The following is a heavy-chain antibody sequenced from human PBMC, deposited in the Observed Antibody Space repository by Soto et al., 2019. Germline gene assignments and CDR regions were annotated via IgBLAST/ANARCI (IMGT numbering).Heavy chain of an antibody. V-gene: IGHV1-69*01. Sequence: QVQLVQSGAAVKKPGASVKVSCKASGSTFSSYAISWVRQSPVQGLEWMGGIIPIVGTATYTQKFQGRGTITAVESTSTAYMERSRLISEDTDVYYCASSGRDVQMRDWFDPWGQGTQVTVSS. D-gene: IGHD2-15*01. J-gene: IGHJ5*02. CDR3: ASSGRDVQMRDWFDP. CDR2: IIPIVGTA. CDR1: GSTFSSYA.